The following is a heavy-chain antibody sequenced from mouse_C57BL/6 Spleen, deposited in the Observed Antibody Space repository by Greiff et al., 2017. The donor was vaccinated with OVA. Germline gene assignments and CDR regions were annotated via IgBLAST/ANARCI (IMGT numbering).Heavy chain of an antibody. J-gene: IGHJ3*01. CDR1: GYTFTSYW. CDR3: AREAVYYGSSYGGFAY. CDR2: IDPSDSET. Sequence: QVQLQQPGAELVRPGSSVKLSCKASGYTFTSYWMHWVKQRPIQGLEWIGNIDPSDSETHYNQKFKDKATLTVDKSSSTAYMQLSSLTSEDSAVYYCAREAVYYGSSYGGFAYWGQGTLVTVSA. D-gene: IGHD1-1*01. V-gene: IGHV1-52*01.